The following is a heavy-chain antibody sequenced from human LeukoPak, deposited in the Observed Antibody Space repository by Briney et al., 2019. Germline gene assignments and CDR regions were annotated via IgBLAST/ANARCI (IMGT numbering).Heavy chain of an antibody. CDR2: ISWNSGSI. CDR1: GGSISSYY. D-gene: IGHD5-18*01. CDR3: ANSRGYSYGYRA. J-gene: IGHJ5*02. V-gene: IGHV3-9*01. Sequence: LTCTVSGGSISSYYWSWIRQPPGKGLEWVSGISWNSGSIGYADSVKGRFTISRDNAKNSLYLQMNSLRAEDTALYYCANSRGYSYGYRAWGQGTLVTVSS.